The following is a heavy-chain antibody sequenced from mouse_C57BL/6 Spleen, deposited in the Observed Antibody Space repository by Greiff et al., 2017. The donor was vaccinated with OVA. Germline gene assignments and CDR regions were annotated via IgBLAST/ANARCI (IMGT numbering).Heavy chain of an antibody. CDR2: IYPSDSET. J-gene: IGHJ2*01. D-gene: IGHD1-1*01. V-gene: IGHV1-61*01. CDR1: GYTFTSYW. CDR3: AREELRGFDY. Sequence: QVQLQQPGAELVRPGSSVKLSCKASGYTFTSYWMDWVKQRPGQGLEWIGNIYPSDSETHYNQKFKDKATLTVDKSSSTAYMQLSSLTSEDSAVYYCAREELRGFDYWGQGTTLTVSS.